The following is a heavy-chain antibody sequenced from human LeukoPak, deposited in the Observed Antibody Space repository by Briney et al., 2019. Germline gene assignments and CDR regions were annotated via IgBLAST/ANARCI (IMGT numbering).Heavy chain of an antibody. D-gene: IGHD6-19*01. CDR3: ARDVMRDSSGWYYY. CDR1: GYTFTSYG. J-gene: IGHJ4*02. V-gene: IGHV1-18*01. CDR2: ISAYNGNT. Sequence: ASVKVSCKASGYTFTSYGISWVRQAPGHGLEWMGWISAYNGNTNYAQKLQGRVTMTTDTYTSTAYMELRSLRSDDTAVYYCARDVMRDSSGWYYYWGQGTLVTVSS.